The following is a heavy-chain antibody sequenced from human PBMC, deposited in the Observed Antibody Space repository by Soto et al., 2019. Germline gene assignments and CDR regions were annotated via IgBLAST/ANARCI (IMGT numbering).Heavy chain of an antibody. CDR2: VSNDGIRK. CDR1: GFIFSGSG. CDR3: ARWVGGSMYDNSGKYDS. D-gene: IGHD3-22*01. Sequence: QVQLVESGGGVVQPGRSLRLTCAASGFIFSGSGMHWVRQAPGKGLEWVALVSNDGIRKYYGDSVKGRFTISRENAENTLYLQMNSLRAEDTAVYYCARWVGGSMYDNSGKYDSWGQGTLVTV. V-gene: IGHV3-30*03. J-gene: IGHJ5*01.